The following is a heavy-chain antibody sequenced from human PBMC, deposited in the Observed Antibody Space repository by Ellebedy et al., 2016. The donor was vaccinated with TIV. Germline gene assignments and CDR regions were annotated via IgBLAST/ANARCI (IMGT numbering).Heavy chain of an antibody. CDR2: ISGSGGST. CDR3: AKDLWLQTIGSFDY. Sequence: GESLKISCAASGFTFSSYAMSWVRQAPGKGLEWVSAISGSGGSTYYADSVKGRFTISRDNSKNTLYLQMNSLRAEDTAVYYCAKDLWLQTIGSFDYWGQGTLVTVSS. J-gene: IGHJ4*02. D-gene: IGHD5-24*01. V-gene: IGHV3-23*01. CDR1: GFTFSSYA.